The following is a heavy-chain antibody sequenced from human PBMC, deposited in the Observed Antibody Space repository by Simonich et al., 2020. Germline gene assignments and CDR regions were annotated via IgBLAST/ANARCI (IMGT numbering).Heavy chain of an antibody. J-gene: IGHJ6*02. CDR1: GYSISSGYY. Sequence: QVQLQESGPGLVKPSETLSLTCAVSGYSISSGYYWGWIRQPPGKGLEWIGSIYHRGSTYYNPSLKSRVTISVDTSNNQFSLKLSSVTAADTAVYYCARVGYSNYYYYGMDVWGQGTTVTVSS. CDR2: IYHRGST. V-gene: IGHV4-38-2*01. CDR3: ARVGYSNYYYYGMDV. D-gene: IGHD6-13*01.